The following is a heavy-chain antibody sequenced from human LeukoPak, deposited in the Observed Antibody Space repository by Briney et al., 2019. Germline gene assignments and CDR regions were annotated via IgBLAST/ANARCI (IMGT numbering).Heavy chain of an antibody. V-gene: IGHV3-30*02. CDR3: GSGYNWFDP. D-gene: IGHD5-12*01. CDR1: DSPSVAMA. J-gene: IGHJ5*02. CDR2: YDDGSNK. Sequence: GGSRDSPVQRLDSPSVAMACTGSARLQARGWSGWHLYDDGSNKYYADSVKGRFTISRDNSKNTLYLQMNSLRAEDTAVYYCGSGYNWFDPWGQGTLVTVSS.